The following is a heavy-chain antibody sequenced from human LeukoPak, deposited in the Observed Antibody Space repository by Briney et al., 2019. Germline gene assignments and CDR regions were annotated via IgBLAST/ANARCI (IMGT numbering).Heavy chain of an antibody. V-gene: IGHV3-74*01. CDR3: AREAKVGGALQY. CDR2: INTDGGFT. J-gene: IGHJ4*02. Sequence: TGGSLGLSCAASGSIFSDYWMHWVRQAPGKGLVWVSRINTDGGFTRYADSVQGRFIISRDTAKNTLFLQMNSLRAEDAAVYYCAREAKVGGALQYWGQGILVTVSS. D-gene: IGHD1-26*01. CDR1: GSIFSDYW.